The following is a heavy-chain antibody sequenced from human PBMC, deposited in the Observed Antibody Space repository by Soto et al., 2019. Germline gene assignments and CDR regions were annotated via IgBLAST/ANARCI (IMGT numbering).Heavy chain of an antibody. CDR2: IWNDGNGY. D-gene: IGHD6-13*01. CDR3: ARRQISPPTRGAASARGGMDV. V-gene: IGHV3-33*01. CDR1: GFNFNNYG. Sequence: QVQLVESGGGVVQPGRSLILSCAASGFNFNNYGMHWVRQAPGKGLEWVAVIWNDGNGYYYANSVKGRFTISRDNSKNTLFLQMSSLRAEDTAVYYCARRQISPPTRGAASARGGMDVWGQGTTVTVSS. J-gene: IGHJ6*02.